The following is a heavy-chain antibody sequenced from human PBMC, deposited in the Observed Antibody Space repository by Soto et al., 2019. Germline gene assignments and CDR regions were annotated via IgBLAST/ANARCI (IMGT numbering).Heavy chain of an antibody. V-gene: IGHV1-69*16. D-gene: IGHD3-16*01. CDR1: GDTFNNYI. Sequence: QVQLVQSGAEVKKPGSSVKVSCKASGDTFNNYIISWVRQAPGQGLEWMGGIIPFRGTADYVQKFQGRVTITADESTSTVFMELSSLGSEDTAVSYCANSPFEAGGISYGFDVWGQGTTVTVSS. J-gene: IGHJ6*02. CDR3: ANSPFEAGGISYGFDV. CDR2: IIPFRGTA.